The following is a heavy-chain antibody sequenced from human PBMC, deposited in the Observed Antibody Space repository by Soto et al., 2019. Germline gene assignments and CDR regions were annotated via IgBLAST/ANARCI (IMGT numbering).Heavy chain of an antibody. CDR3: ARGIAVAARYNWFDP. CDR2: IYYSGST. D-gene: IGHD6-19*01. J-gene: IGHJ5*02. CDR1: GGSISSGGYY. V-gene: IGHV4-31*03. Sequence: SETLSLTCTVSGGSISSGGYYWSWIRQHPGKGLEWIGYIYYSGSTYYNPSLKSRVTISVDTSKNQFSLKLSSVTAADTAVYYCARGIAVAARYNWFDPWGQGTLVTVSS.